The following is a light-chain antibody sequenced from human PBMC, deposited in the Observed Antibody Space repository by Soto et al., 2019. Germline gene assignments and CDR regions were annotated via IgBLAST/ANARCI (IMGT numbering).Light chain of an antibody. Sequence: QSALTQPPSVSGSPGQSVTISCTGTSSDVGSYNRVSWYQQPPGTAPKLMIYQVSNRPSGVPDRFSGSKSGNTASLTISGLRAEDEADYYCSSYTSSSTGVFGGGTKLTVL. CDR3: SSYTSSSTGV. V-gene: IGLV2-18*02. CDR1: SSDVGSYNR. CDR2: QVS. J-gene: IGLJ3*02.